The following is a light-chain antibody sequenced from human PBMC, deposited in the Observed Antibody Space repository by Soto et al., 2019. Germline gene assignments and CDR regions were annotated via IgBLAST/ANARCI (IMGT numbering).Light chain of an antibody. CDR3: SSYAGHNNLV. CDR2: DVF. Sequence: QSVLTQPASVSGSPGQSVTISCTGTSSDVGGFNYVSWYQHHPGNAPNLMLYDVFNRPSGVSDRFSGSKSGNTASLTVSGLQAEDEADYFCSSYAGHNNLVFGTGTKVPVL. J-gene: IGLJ1*01. CDR1: SSDVGGFNY. V-gene: IGLV2-14*03.